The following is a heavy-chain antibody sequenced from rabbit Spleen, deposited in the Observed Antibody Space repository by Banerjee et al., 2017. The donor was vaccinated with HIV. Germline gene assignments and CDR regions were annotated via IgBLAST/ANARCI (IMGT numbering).Heavy chain of an antibody. D-gene: IGHD7-1*01. V-gene: IGHV1S40*01. CDR2: IAGDSSGFT. Sequence: QSLEESGGGLVQPEGSLALTCTASGFSFSNSDYMCWVRQAPGKGLEWISCIAGDSSGFTYSATWAKGRFTCSKTSSTTVTLQMTSLTVADTATYFCARDTGTSFSSYGMDLWGQGTLVTVS. CDR3: ARDTGTSFSSYGMDL. J-gene: IGHJ3*01. CDR1: GFSFSNSDY.